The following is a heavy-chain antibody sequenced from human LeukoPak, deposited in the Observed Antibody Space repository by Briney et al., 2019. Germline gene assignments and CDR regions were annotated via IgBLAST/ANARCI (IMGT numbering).Heavy chain of an antibody. J-gene: IGHJ4*02. D-gene: IGHD5-18*01. CDR3: ARASGDTVDTTTMGSY. CDR1: GFTFSTYS. Sequence: GGSLRLSCAASGFTFSTYSMNWVRQAPGKGLEWVSSISSSAYIYYADSVKGRFTISRDNAKNSLYLQMNSLRAEDTAVYYCARASGDTVDTTTMGSYWGQGTLVTVSS. V-gene: IGHV3-21*01. CDR2: ISSSAYI.